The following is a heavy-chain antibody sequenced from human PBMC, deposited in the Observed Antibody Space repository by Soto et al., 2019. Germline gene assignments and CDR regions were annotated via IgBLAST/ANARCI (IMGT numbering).Heavy chain of an antibody. D-gene: IGHD3-10*01. Sequence: GASVKVSCKASGGTFSSYAISWVRQAPGQGLEWMGGIIPIFGTANYAQKFQGRVTITAAKNHFSLELRSVTLADTAVYNCAREPISTPRGVTQVDPWGQGIQVTVSS. J-gene: IGHJ5*02. CDR2: IIPIFGTA. V-gene: IGHV1-69*13. CDR3: AREPISTPRGVTQVDP. CDR1: GGTFSSYA.